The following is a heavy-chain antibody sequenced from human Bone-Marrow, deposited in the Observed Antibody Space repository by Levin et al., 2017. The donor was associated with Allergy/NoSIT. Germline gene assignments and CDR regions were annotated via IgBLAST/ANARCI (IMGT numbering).Heavy chain of an antibody. J-gene: IGHJ6*03. CDR3: ARADFGDFDMDV. CDR1: GFTFTSYA. D-gene: IGHD4-17*01. Sequence: GGSLRLSCAASGFTFTSYAMNWVRQAPGKGLEWVSSISRSSNYIYYADSVKGRFTISRDNAKNSLYLQMNSLRAEDTAVYCCARADFGDFDMDVWGKGTTVTVSS. CDR2: ISRSSNYI. V-gene: IGHV3-21*01.